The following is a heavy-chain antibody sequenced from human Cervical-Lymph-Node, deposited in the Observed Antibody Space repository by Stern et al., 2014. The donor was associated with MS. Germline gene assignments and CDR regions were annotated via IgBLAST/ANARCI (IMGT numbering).Heavy chain of an antibody. CDR1: GGTFSSYA. CDR3: ARGELKEGLVRGMDV. J-gene: IGHJ6*02. D-gene: IGHD1-26*01. CDR2: ILPIFGTA. V-gene: IGHV1-69*01. Sequence: VQLVESGAEVKKPRSSVKVSCKASGGTFSSYAIRWVRQAPGQGLEWMGGILPIFGTANYAQKFQGRVTITADESTSTAYMELSSLRSEDTAVYYCARGELKEGLVRGMDVWGQGTTVTVSS.